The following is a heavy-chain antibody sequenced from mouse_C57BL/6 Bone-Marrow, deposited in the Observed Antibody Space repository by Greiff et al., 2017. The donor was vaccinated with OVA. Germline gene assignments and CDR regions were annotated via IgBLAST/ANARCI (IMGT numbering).Heavy chain of an antibody. CDR2: IYPGDGDT. Sequence: VQLQESGPELVKPGASVKISCKASGYAFSSSWMNWVKQRPGKGLEWIGRIYPGDGDTNYNGKFKGKATLTADKSSSTAYMQLSSLTSEDSAVYFCARLGQLRLPEAMDYWGQGTSVTVSS. D-gene: IGHD3-2*02. V-gene: IGHV1-82*01. J-gene: IGHJ4*01. CDR1: GYAFSSSW. CDR3: ARLGQLRLPEAMDY.